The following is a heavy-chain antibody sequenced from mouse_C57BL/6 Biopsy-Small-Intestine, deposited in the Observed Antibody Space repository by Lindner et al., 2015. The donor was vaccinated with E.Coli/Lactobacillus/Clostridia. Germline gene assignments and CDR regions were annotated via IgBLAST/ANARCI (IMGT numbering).Heavy chain of an antibody. J-gene: IGHJ4*01. CDR3: VRRGTAQATNYAMDY. CDR2: IRSKSNNYAT. CDR1: GFSFNTYA. D-gene: IGHD3-2*02. V-gene: IGHV10-1*01. Sequence: QLQESGGGLVQPKGSLKLSCAASGFSFNTYAMNWVRQAPGKGLEWVARIRSKSNNYATYYADSVKDRFTISRDDSESMLYLQMNNLKTEDTAMYYCVRRGTAQATNYAMDYWGQGTSVTVSS.